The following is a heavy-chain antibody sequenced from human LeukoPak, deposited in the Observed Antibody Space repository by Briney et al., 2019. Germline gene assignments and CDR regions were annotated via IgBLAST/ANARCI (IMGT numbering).Heavy chain of an antibody. Sequence: SQTLSLTCVISGDSVSSNAAAWNWIRQSPLRGLEWLGRTYSRSEWYYDYAVSVRGRITINPDTSKNQFSLHLTSVTPEDTAVYYCAHGDIYFDYWGQGTLITVSS. D-gene: IGHD2-15*01. CDR2: TYSRSEWYY. V-gene: IGHV6-1*01. CDR1: GDSVSSNAAA. J-gene: IGHJ4*02. CDR3: AHGDIYFDY.